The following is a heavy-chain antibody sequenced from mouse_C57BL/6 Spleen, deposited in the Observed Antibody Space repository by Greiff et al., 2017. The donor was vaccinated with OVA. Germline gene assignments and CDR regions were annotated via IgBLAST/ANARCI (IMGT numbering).Heavy chain of an antibody. J-gene: IGHJ3*01. CDR2: INPYNGGT. D-gene: IGHD1-1*01. Sequence: VQLQQSGPVLVKPGASVKMSCKASGYTFTDYYMNWVKQSHGKSLEWIGVINPYNGGTSYNQKFKGKATLTVDKSSSTAYMELNSLTSEDSAVYYCARGGSSLAWFAYWGQGTLVTVSA. CDR3: ARGGSSLAWFAY. V-gene: IGHV1-19*01. CDR1: GYTFTDYY.